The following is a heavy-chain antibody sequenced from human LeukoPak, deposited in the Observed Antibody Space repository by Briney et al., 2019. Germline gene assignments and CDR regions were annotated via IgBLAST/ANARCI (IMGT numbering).Heavy chain of an antibody. Sequence: GGSLRLSCAASGFTFSSYWMSWVRQAPGKGLEWVANIKQGGSEKYYVDSVKGRFTISRDNAKNSLYLQMNSLRAEDTAVYYCARDGVPRKYSSSSVGYWGQGTLVTVSS. V-gene: IGHV3-7*01. CDR2: IKQGGSEK. J-gene: IGHJ4*02. D-gene: IGHD6-6*01. CDR1: GFTFSSYW. CDR3: ARDGVPRKYSSSSVGY.